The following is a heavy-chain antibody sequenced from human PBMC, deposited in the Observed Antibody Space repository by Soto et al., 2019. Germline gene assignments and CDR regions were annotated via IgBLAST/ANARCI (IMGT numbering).Heavy chain of an antibody. J-gene: IGHJ4*02. CDR3: ARAQTSYSSSWYVLDY. CDR2: IYPGDSDT. D-gene: IGHD6-13*01. Sequence: PGESLKISCKGSGYRFTSNWIGWVRQMPGKGLEWMGIIYPGDSDTRYSPSFQGQVTISADKSIPTAYLQWSSLKASDTAMYYCARAQTSYSSSWYVLDYWGQGTLVTVSS. CDR1: GYRFTSNW. V-gene: IGHV5-51*01.